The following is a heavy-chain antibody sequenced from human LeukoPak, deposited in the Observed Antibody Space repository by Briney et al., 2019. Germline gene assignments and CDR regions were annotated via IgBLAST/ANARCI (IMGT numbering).Heavy chain of an antibody. Sequence: ASVKVSCKASGYTFTNYDFSWVRQAPGQGLEWMGWISTYSGSTNYAQKLQGRVTMTTDTSTSTAYMELRSLRSDDTAVYYCARRTYSSSSSIFDYWGQGTLVTVSS. CDR1: GYTFTNYD. J-gene: IGHJ4*02. CDR3: ARRTYSSSSSIFDY. V-gene: IGHV1-18*01. CDR2: ISTYSGST. D-gene: IGHD6-6*01.